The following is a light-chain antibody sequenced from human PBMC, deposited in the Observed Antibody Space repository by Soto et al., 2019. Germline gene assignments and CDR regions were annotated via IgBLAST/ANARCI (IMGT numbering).Light chain of an antibody. V-gene: IGKV3-11*01. Sequence: EIVLTQSPATLSLSPGERATLSCRASQSVSSYLAWYQQKPGQAPRLFIYDASNRATGIPARFSGSGSGTDFTLTIGSLEPEDFAVYYCQHRSNWPWTFGQGTKVEI. CDR1: QSVSSY. J-gene: IGKJ1*01. CDR3: QHRSNWPWT. CDR2: DAS.